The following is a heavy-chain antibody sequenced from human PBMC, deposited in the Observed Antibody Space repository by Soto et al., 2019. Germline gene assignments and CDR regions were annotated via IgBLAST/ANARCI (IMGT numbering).Heavy chain of an antibody. CDR3: ARGGTLYWYFDL. J-gene: IGHJ2*01. CDR1: GYTFTSYA. D-gene: IGHD1-26*01. CDR2: INAGNGNT. V-gene: IGHV1-3*01. Sequence: QVQLVQSGAEVKKPGASVKVSCKASGYTFTSYAMHWVREAPGQGLDWMGWINAGNGNTKYSQKSQGKVTITRDTSASTAYMELSSLRSEDTAVYYCARGGTLYWYFDLWGRGTLVTVSS.